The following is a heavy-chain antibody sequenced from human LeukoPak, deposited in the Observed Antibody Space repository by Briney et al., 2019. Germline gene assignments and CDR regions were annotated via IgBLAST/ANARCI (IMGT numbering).Heavy chain of an antibody. J-gene: IGHJ4*02. CDR3: ARAQTGLSFDY. CDR1: GSSISSYY. V-gene: IGHV4-59*01. Sequence: PSETLSLTCTVSGSSISSYYWSWIRQPPGKGLEWIGYIYYSGSTNYNPSLKSRVTISVDTSKNQFSLKLSSVTAADTAVYYCARAQTGLSFDYWGQGTLVTVSS. CDR2: IYYSGST. D-gene: IGHD3-10*01.